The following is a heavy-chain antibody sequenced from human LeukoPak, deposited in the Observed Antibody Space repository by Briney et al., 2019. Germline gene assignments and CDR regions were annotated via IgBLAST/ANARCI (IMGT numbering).Heavy chain of an antibody. CDR1: GFTFSSYA. CDR3: ARGGVVVPAAILY. CDR2: ISYDGSNK. Sequence: AGGSLRLSCAASGFTFSSYAMHWVRQAPGKGLEWVAVISYDGSNKYYADSVKGRFTISRDNSKNTLYLQMNSLRAEDTAVYYCARGGVVVPAAILYWGQEPWSPSPQ. D-gene: IGHD2-2*01. J-gene: IGHJ4*01. V-gene: IGHV3-30*04.